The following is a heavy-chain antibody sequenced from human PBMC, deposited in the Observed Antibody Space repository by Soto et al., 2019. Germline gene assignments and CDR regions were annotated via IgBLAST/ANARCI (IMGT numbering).Heavy chain of an antibody. D-gene: IGHD2-15*01. CDR2: ISYDGSNK. CDR1: GFTFSSYG. CDR3: AKDAEAATTDYYYYYGMDV. V-gene: IGHV3-30*18. J-gene: IGHJ6*02. Sequence: GGSLRLSCAASGFTFSSYGMHWVRQAPGKGLEWMAVISYDGSNKYYADSVKGRFTISRDNSKNTLYLQMNSLRAEDTAVYYCAKDAEAATTDYYYYYGMDVWGQGTTVTVSS.